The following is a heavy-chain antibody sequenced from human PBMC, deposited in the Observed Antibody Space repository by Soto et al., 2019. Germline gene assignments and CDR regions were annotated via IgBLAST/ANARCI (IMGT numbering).Heavy chain of an antibody. CDR2: TKNKANSYTT. V-gene: IGHV3-72*01. CDR3: TIEGAYPGPDFDY. CDR1: GFTFGDRY. J-gene: IGHJ4*02. D-gene: IGHD3-16*01. Sequence: PGGSLRLSCAASGFTFGDRYMDWVRQAPGKGLEWVGRTKNKANSYTTEYAASVKGRFTISRDYSRDSVYPQMNSLKTDDTAVYYCTIEGAYPGPDFDYWGQGTLVTDSS.